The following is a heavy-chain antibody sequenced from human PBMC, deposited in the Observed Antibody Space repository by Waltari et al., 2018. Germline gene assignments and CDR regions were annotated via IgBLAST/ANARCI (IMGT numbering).Heavy chain of an antibody. CDR3: AATTSSSWRVPSIDY. V-gene: IGHV4-39*01. Sequence: QLQLQESGPGLVKPSETLSLTCTVSGGSISSSSYYWGWIRQPPGKGLEWMGSIYYSGSNSYNPSLKSRVTISVDTSKNQFSLKLSSVTAADTAVYYCAATTSSSWRVPSIDYWGQGTLVTVSS. D-gene: IGHD6-13*01. CDR2: IYYSGSN. J-gene: IGHJ4*02. CDR1: GGSISSSSYY.